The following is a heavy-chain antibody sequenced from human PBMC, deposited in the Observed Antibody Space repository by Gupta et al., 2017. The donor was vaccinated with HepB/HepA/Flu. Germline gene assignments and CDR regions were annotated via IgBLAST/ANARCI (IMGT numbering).Heavy chain of an antibody. D-gene: IGHD6-13*01. CDR2: INAGNCNT. J-gene: IGHJ5*02. V-gene: IGHV1-3*01. Sequence: QVQLVQSGAEVKKPGASVKVSCKASGYTFTSYAMHWVRQAPGQRLEWMGWINAGNCNTTYSQKFQGRVTITRDTSASTAYMELSSLRSEDTAGYYCARTYAAAGWFDPWGQGTLVTVSS. CDR3: ARTYAAAGWFDP. CDR1: GYTFTSYA.